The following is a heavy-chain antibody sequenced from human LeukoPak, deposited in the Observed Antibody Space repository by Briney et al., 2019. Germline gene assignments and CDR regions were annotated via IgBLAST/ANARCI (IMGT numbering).Heavy chain of an antibody. CDR1: GGSFSGYY. V-gene: IGHV4-34*01. CDR2: INHSGST. D-gene: IGHD2-2*02. Sequence: PSETLSLTCAVYGGSFSGYYWSWIRQPPGKGLEWIGEINHSGSTNYNPSLKSRVTISVDTSKNQFSLKLSSVTAADTAVYYCARGDYTTVFDYWGQGALVTVSS. CDR3: ARGDYTTVFDY. J-gene: IGHJ4*02.